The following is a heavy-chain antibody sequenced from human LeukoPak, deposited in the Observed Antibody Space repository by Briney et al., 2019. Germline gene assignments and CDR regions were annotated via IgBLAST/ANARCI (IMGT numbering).Heavy chain of an antibody. V-gene: IGHV3-23*01. D-gene: IGHD4-17*01. Sequence: PRGSLRLSCAASGFTFSSYAMSSVRQAPGKGLEWVSPISGGGGSTYYADSVKGRFTISRDNSKNTLYLQMNSLRAEDTAVYYCAKDHGDYDAFDIWGQGTMVTVSS. CDR3: AKDHGDYDAFDI. J-gene: IGHJ3*02. CDR1: GFTFSSYA. CDR2: ISGGGGST.